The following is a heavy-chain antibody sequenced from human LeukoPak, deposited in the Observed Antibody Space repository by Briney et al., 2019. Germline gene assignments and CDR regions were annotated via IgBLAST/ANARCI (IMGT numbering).Heavy chain of an antibody. V-gene: IGHV3-20*04. Sequence: GWSLRLSCAASGFTFDDYGMSWVRQAPGKGLESVSGINWNGGSTGYADSVKGRFTISRDNAKNSLYLQMNSLRAEDTALYYCARGTTYCSGGSCYSGNDLFDYWGPGTLVTVSS. J-gene: IGHJ4*02. CDR3: ARGTTYCSGGSCYSGNDLFDY. D-gene: IGHD2-15*01. CDR1: GFTFDDYG. CDR2: INWNGGST.